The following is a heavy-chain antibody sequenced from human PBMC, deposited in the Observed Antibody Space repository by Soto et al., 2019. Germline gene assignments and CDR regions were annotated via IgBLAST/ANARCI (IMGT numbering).Heavy chain of an antibody. J-gene: IGHJ6*02. D-gene: IGHD4-17*01. CDR2: IYPGDSDT. CDR3: ARHPNGDYDVMDV. Sequence: ESLTISCKGSGYSFTSYWIGLVGQMPGKGLEWMGIIYPGDSDTRYSPPFQGQVTISADRSISTAYLQWSSLKASDTAMYYCARHPNGDYDVMDVWGRGTTVTVSS. V-gene: IGHV5-51*01. CDR1: GYSFTSYW.